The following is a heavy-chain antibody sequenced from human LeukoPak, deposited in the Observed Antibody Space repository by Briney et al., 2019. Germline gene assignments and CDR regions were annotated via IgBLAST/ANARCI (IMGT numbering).Heavy chain of an antibody. D-gene: IGHD4-23*01. CDR3: ARDYGGHHLDY. Sequence: SETLSLTCTVSGGSISTGGYYWSWIRQPPGKGLEWIGYIYFSGSTYYNPSLKSRVTMSVDTSKTQFSLNLSSLTAADTAVYYCARDYGGHHLDYWGQGTLVTVSS. CDR1: GGSISTGGYY. J-gene: IGHJ4*02. V-gene: IGHV4-30-4*01. CDR2: IYFSGST.